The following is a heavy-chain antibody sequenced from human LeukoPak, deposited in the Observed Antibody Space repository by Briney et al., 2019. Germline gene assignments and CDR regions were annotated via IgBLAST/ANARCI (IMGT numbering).Heavy chain of an antibody. D-gene: IGHD3-3*01. V-gene: IGHV3-11*01. CDR1: GFTFSDYY. CDR2: ISSSGSTI. Sequence: GGSLRLSCAASGFTFSDYYMSWIRQAPGKGLEWVSYISSSGSTIYYADSVKGRFTISRDNAKNSLYLQMNSLRAEDTAVYYCARVVGGDTIFGEGKLYYHYGMDVWGQGTTVTVSS. J-gene: IGHJ6*02. CDR3: ARVVGGDTIFGEGKLYYHYGMDV.